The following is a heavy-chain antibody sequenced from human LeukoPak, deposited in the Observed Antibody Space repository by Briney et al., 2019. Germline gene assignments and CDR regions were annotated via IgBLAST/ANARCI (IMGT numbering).Heavy chain of an antibody. CDR2: IYSGGST. J-gene: IGHJ4*02. CDR3: AREGYGYFDY. D-gene: IGHD2-15*01. V-gene: IGHV3-53*01. Sequence: TGGSLRLSCAASGFTFNNYAMSWVRQAPGKGLEWVSVIYSGGSTYYADSVKGRFTISRDNSKNTLYLQMNSLRAEDTAVYYCAREGYGYFDYWGQGTLVTVSS. CDR1: GFTFNNYA.